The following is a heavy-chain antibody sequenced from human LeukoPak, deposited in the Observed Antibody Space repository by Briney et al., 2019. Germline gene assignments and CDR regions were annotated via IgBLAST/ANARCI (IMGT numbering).Heavy chain of an antibody. D-gene: IGHD5-18*01. CDR3: TRDAAMALDY. CDR1: GLTFGEYA. CDR2: IRSKAYGGTT. V-gene: IGHV3-49*03. Sequence: GGSLRLSCTASGLTFGEYAMSWFRQPPGKGLEGVGFIRSKAYGGTTEYAASVKGRFTISRDNSKSIADLQMNSLKTEDTAVYYCTRDAAMALDYWGQGTLVTVSS. J-gene: IGHJ4*02.